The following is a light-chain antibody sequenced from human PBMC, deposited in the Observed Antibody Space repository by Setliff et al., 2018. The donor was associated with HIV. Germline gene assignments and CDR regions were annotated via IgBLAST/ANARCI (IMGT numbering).Light chain of an antibody. CDR2: DIT. CDR1: SSDIGGYNY. V-gene: IGLV2-11*01. J-gene: IGLJ1*01. CDR3: CSYAGNYVFV. Sequence: QSALTRPRSVSGSPGQSVTFSCTGASSDIGGYNYVSWHQQHPGKAPKLLIYDITKRPSGVPDRFSGFKSGNTASLTISGLQAEDEADYYCCSYAGNYVFVFGGGTKVTVL.